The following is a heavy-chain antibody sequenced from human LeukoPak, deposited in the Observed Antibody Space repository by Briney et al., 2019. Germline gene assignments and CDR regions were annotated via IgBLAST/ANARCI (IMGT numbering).Heavy chain of an antibody. D-gene: IGHD3-9*01. Sequence: SETLSLTCTVSGGSISSYYWSWIRQPPGKGLEWIGYIYYSGSTNYNPSLKSRVTISVDTSKNQFSLKPSSVTAADTAVYYCARYAYYDILTGYRYFDYWGQGTLVTVSS. CDR2: IYYSGST. J-gene: IGHJ4*02. CDR3: ARYAYYDILTGYRYFDY. CDR1: GGSISSYY. V-gene: IGHV4-59*01.